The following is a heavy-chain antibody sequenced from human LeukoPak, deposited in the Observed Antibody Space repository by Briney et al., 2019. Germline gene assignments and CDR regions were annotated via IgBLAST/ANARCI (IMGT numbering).Heavy chain of an antibody. V-gene: IGHV4-59*01. CDR2: IYYSGST. CDR3: ARDHSSSWYGRHFDY. D-gene: IGHD6-13*01. J-gene: IGHJ4*02. CDR1: GGSFSGYY. Sequence: SETLSLTCAVYGGSFSGYYWSWIRQPPGKGLEWIGYIYYSGSTNYNPSLKSRVTISVDTSKNQFSLKLSSVTAADTAVYYCARDHSSSWYGRHFDYWGQGTLVTVSS.